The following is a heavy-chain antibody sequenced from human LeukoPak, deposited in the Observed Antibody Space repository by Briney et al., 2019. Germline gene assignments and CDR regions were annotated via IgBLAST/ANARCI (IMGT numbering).Heavy chain of an antibody. CDR3: ARHLYGSESPRRGMYV. V-gene: IGHV4-59*08. CDR1: GDAITNFT. D-gene: IGHD3-10*01. Sequence: PSETLSLTRTVSGDAITNFTSGWIRQPPGKGLEWIGYIYYSGTTNYNPSLTSRVTISVDTSKNQLSVTLTSVTAADTAVYYCARHLYGSESPRRGMYVGGQGTTVTVSS. J-gene: IGHJ6*01. CDR2: IYYSGTT.